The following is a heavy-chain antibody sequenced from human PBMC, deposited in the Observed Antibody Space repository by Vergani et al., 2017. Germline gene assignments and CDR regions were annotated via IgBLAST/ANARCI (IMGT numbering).Heavy chain of an antibody. D-gene: IGHD3-10*01. Sequence: EVQLVESGGGLVQPGRSLRLSCAASGFTFDDYAMHWVRQAPGKGLEWVSGISWNSGSIGYADSVKGRFTISRDNAKNTLYLQMNSLRAEDTAVYYCAKDLGFGDYWGQGTLVTVSS. CDR3: AKDLGFGDY. J-gene: IGHJ4*02. CDR1: GFTFDDYA. V-gene: IGHV3-9*01. CDR2: ISWNSGSI.